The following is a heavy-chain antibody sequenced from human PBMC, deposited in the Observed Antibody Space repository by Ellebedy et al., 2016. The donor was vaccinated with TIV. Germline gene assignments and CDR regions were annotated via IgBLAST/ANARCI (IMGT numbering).Heavy chain of an antibody. CDR3: ARAERNYDFWSGYYGLTDYGMDV. CDR1: GFTFSSYS. D-gene: IGHD3-3*01. V-gene: IGHV3-48*04. Sequence: GESLKISCAASGFTFSSYSMNWVRQAPGQGLEWVSYISSSSSAIYYADSVKGRFTISRDNAKNSLYLQMNSLRAEDTAVYYCARAERNYDFWSGYYGLTDYGMDVWGQGTTVTVSS. CDR2: ISSSSSAI. J-gene: IGHJ6*02.